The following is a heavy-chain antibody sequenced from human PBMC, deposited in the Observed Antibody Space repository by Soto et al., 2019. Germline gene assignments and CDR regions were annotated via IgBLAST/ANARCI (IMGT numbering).Heavy chain of an antibody. J-gene: IGHJ4*02. V-gene: IGHV4-34*01. CDR3: ARGALRFLEWLYFDY. CDR2: INHSGST. D-gene: IGHD3-3*01. CDR1: GGSFSGYY. Sequence: PSETLSLTCAVYGGSFSGYYWSWIRQPPGKGLEWIGEINHSGSTNYNPSLKSRVTILVDTSKNQFSLKLSSATAADTAVYYCARGALRFLEWLYFDYWGQGTLVTVSS.